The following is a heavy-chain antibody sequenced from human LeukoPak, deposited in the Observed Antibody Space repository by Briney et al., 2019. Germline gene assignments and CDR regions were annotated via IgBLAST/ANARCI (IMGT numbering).Heavy chain of an antibody. CDR1: SGSISSYY. V-gene: IGHV4-39*07. Sequence: SETLSLTCTVSSGSISSYYWGWIRQPPGKGLEWIGSIYYSGSTYYNPSLKSRVTMSVDTSKNQFSLKLSSVTAADTAVYYCARGGYYGSGNDFRFDPWGQGTLVTVSS. D-gene: IGHD3-10*01. J-gene: IGHJ5*02. CDR3: ARGGYYGSGNDFRFDP. CDR2: IYYSGST.